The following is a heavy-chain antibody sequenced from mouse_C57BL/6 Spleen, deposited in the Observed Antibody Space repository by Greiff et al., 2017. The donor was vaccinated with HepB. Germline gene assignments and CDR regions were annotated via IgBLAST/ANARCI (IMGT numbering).Heavy chain of an antibody. V-gene: IGHV1-52*01. Sequence: QVQLQQPGAELVRPGSSVKLSCKASGYTFTSYWMHWVKQRPIQGLEWIGNIDPSDSETHYNQKFKDKATLTVDKSSSTAYMQLSSLTSEDSAVYYCAREGGNYVRYYAMDYWGQGTSVTVSS. CDR3: AREGGNYVRYYAMDY. CDR1: GYTFTSYW. CDR2: IDPSDSET. D-gene: IGHD2-1*01. J-gene: IGHJ4*01.